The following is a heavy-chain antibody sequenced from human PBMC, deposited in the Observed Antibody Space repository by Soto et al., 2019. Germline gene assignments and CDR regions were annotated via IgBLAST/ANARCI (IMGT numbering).Heavy chain of an antibody. CDR3: ARDMGYCSGGSCHDAFDI. J-gene: IGHJ3*02. V-gene: IGHV1-2*04. D-gene: IGHD2-15*01. Sequence: ASVKVSCKASGYTFTGYYMHCVRQAPEQGLEWMGWINPNSGGTNYAQKFQGWVTMTRDTSISTAYMELSRLRSDDTAVYYCARDMGYCSGGSCHDAFDIWGQGTMVTVSS. CDR2: INPNSGGT. CDR1: GYTFTGYY.